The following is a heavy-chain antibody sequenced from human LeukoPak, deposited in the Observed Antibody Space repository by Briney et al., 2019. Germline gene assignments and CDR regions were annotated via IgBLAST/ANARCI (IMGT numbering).Heavy chain of an antibody. J-gene: IGHJ4*02. CDR3: ARVMYYYDSSGYYPGEMGY. V-gene: IGHV3-20*04. CDR1: GFSFSSYA. Sequence: GGSLRLSCAASGFSFSSYAMSWVRQAPGKGLEWVSGINWNGGSTGYADSVKGRFTISRDNAKNSLYLQMNSLRAEDTALYYCARVMYYYDSSGYYPGEMGYWGQGTLVTVSS. D-gene: IGHD3-22*01. CDR2: INWNGGST.